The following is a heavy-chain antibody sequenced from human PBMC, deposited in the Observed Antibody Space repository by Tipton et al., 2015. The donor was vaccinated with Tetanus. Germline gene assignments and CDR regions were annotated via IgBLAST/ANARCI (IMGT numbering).Heavy chain of an antibody. D-gene: IGHD4-23*01. J-gene: IGHJ3*01. V-gene: IGHV4-61*01. CDR1: GAPVTSGRHH. CDR3: ARDSSLGRNSWAFDL. Sequence: TLSLTCSVSGAPVTSGRHHWSWIRQAPGRGLEWIGFVSDSGSTNYNPSVRGRVTISLDTSKNQFSLELSSVTAADTAVYYCARDSSLGRNSWAFDLWGRGTRVTVSS. CDR2: VSDSGST.